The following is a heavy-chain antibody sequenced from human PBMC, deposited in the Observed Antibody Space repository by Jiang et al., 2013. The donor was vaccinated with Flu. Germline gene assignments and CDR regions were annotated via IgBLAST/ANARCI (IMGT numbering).Heavy chain of an antibody. V-gene: IGHV4-39*07. D-gene: IGHD6-13*01. Sequence: LLKPSETLSLTCTVSGGSISSSTFYWGWIRQPQGRGWSGLAVSFIWEHLLQPSLKSRVTISADTSQNRFSLKLNSVTAADTAVYYCARTLGQQLPHFDCWGQGTLVAVSS. CDR3: ARTLGQQLPHFDC. CDR2: SFIWEH. J-gene: IGHJ4*02. CDR1: GGSISSSTFY.